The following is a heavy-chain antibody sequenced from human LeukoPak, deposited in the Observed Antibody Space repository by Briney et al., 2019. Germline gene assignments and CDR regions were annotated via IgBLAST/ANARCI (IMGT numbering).Heavy chain of an antibody. CDR2: ISYDGSNK. CDR1: GFTFSSYA. D-gene: IGHD2-21*02. Sequence: GGSLRLSCAASGFTFSSYAMHWVRQAPGKGLEWVAVISYDGSNKYYADSVKGRFTISRDTSKNTLLLQMISLRADDTAVYYCARWYCNDVNCYYDYWGQGTLVTVSS. J-gene: IGHJ4*02. V-gene: IGHV3-30*14. CDR3: ARWYCNDVNCYYDY.